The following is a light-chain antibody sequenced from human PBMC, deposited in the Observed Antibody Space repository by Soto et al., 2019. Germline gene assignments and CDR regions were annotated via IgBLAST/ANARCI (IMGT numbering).Light chain of an antibody. V-gene: IGKV1-5*03. Sequence: DIQMTQSPSTLSASVGDRVTITCRASQSINNWLAWYQQKPGKAPKLLIYEASSLVSGVPSRFSGSGFGTEFSLTISSLQPDDFAAYYCQHYDSDSSTFGQGTKLDI. CDR3: QHYDSDSST. J-gene: IGKJ2*01. CDR2: EAS. CDR1: QSINNW.